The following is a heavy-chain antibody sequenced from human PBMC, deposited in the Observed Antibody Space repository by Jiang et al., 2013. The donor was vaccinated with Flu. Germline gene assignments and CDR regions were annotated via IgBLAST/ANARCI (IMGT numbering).Heavy chain of an antibody. V-gene: IGHV1-69*02. J-gene: IGHJ4*02. CDR1: GGTFSSYT. Sequence: CKASGGTFSSYTISWVRQAPGQGLEWMGRIIPILGIANYAQKFQGRVTITADKSTSTAYMELSSLRSEDTAVYYCASEMATISDTSQWDYWGQGTLVTVSS. D-gene: IGHD5-24*01. CDR3: ASEMATISDTSQWDY. CDR2: IIPILGIA.